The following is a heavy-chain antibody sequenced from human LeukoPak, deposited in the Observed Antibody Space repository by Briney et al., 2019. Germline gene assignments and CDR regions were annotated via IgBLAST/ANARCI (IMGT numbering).Heavy chain of an antibody. CDR3: ARRGWYYYDSSGYYPTWYFDL. J-gene: IGHJ2*01. D-gene: IGHD3-22*01. V-gene: IGHV4-31*03. Sequence: PSETLSLTCTVSGGSISSGGYYWSWIRQHPGKGLEWIGYIYYSGSTYYNPSLKSRVTTSVDTSKNQFSLKLSSVTAADTAVYYCARRGWYYYDSSGYYPTWYFDLWGRGTQVTVSS. CDR2: IYYSGST. CDR1: GGSISSGGYY.